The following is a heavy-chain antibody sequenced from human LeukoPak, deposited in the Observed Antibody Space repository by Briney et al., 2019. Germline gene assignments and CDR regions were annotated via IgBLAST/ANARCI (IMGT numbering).Heavy chain of an antibody. CDR3: ASRTVGYCSGGSCSRFDYYYGMDV. CDR1: GFTFSDYY. J-gene: IGHJ6*02. V-gene: IGHV3-11*01. D-gene: IGHD2-15*01. CDR2: ISSSGSTI. Sequence: GGSLRLSCAASGFTFSDYYMSCIRQAPGKGLEWFSYISSSGSTIYYADSVKGRFTISRDNAKNSLYLQMNSLRAEDTAVYYCASRTVGYCSGGSCSRFDYYYGMDVWGQGTTVTVSS.